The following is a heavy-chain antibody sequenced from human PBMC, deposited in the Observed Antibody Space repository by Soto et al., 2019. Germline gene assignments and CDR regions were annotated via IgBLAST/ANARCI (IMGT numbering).Heavy chain of an antibody. D-gene: IGHD3-3*01. V-gene: IGHV4-59*01. CDR2: IYYSGST. Sequence: SETLSLTCTVSGGSISSYYWNWIRQPPGKGLESIGYIYYSGSTSYNPSLKSRVTISVDTSKNQFSLKLRSDDTAVYYCARDGIWSGYRACGMDVWGQGTTVTVSS. CDR3: ARDGIWSGYRACGMDV. J-gene: IGHJ6*02. CDR1: GGSISSYY.